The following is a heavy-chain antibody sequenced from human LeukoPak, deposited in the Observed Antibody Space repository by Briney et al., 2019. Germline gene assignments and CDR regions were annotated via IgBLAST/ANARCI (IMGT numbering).Heavy chain of an antibody. CDR2: ISSSSSTI. CDR3: ARERWFGELFGFDP. D-gene: IGHD3-10*01. J-gene: IGHJ5*02. V-gene: IGHV3-48*01. CDR1: GFTFSSYS. Sequence: GGSLRLSCAASGFTFSSYSMNWVRQAPGKGLEWVSYISSSSSTIYYADSVKGRFTISRDNAKNSLYLQMNSLRAEDTAVYYCARERWFGELFGFDPWGQGTLVTVSS.